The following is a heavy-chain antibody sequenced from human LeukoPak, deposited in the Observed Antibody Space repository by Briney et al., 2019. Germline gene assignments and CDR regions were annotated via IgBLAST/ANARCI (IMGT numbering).Heavy chain of an antibody. D-gene: IGHD6-13*01. CDR1: GGTFSSYV. CDR2: IMPISGTA. CDR3: ARVSREQQLGVLNY. V-gene: IGHV1-69*06. Sequence: EASVKASCKASGGTFSSYVINWVRQAPGQGLEWMGGIMPISGTANHAQKFQGRVTITADKSTSTAYMELSSLRSEDTAVYYCARVSREQQLGVLNYWGQGTLVTVSS. J-gene: IGHJ4*02.